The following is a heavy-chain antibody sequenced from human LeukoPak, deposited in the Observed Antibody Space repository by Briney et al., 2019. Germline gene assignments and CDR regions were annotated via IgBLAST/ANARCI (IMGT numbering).Heavy chain of an antibody. D-gene: IGHD3-10*01. CDR2: ISGSGGST. Sequence: GGSLRLSCAASGFTVSSNYMSWVRQAPGKGLEWVSAISGSGGSTYYADSVKGRFTISRDNSKNTLYLQMNSLRAEDTAVYYCAKEGSDAFDIWGQGTMVTVSS. CDR3: AKEGSDAFDI. J-gene: IGHJ3*02. V-gene: IGHV3-23*01. CDR1: GFTVSSNY.